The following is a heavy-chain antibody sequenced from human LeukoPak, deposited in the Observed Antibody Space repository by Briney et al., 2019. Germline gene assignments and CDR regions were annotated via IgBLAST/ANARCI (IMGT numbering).Heavy chain of an antibody. Sequence: GGSLRLSCAASGFTFDDYGMIWLRQVPGKGLDWVACINWNGCGTGYADSVKGRFNISRDNDKNLLYLQMNSLRAEDTAFYYCARDSYGDYSAFDYWGQGTLVTVSS. CDR2: INWNGCGT. D-gene: IGHD4-17*01. J-gene: IGHJ4*02. V-gene: IGHV3-20*04. CDR3: ARDSYGDYSAFDY. CDR1: GFTFDDYG.